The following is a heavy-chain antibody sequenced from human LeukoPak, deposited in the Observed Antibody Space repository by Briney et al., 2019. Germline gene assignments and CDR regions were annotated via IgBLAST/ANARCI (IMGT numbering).Heavy chain of an antibody. CDR3: ARSGGSFYDY. CDR2: IYSGTNT. D-gene: IGHD2-15*01. V-gene: IGHV3-53*01. CDR1: GFTVSSNY. J-gene: IGHJ4*02. Sequence: PGGSLRLACAVSGFTVSSNYMSWVRQAPGKGLEWVSVIYSGTNTYYADSVKGRFTISRDNAKNSLYLQMNSLRAEDTAVYYCARSGGSFYDYWGQGTLVTVSS.